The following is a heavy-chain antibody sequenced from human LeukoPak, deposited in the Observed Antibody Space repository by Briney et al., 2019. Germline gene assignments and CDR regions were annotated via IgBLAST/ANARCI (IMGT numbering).Heavy chain of an antibody. CDR3: ARDLRALFGVVISFYFDY. V-gene: IGHV1-69*13. J-gene: IGHJ4*02. CDR2: IIPIFGTA. D-gene: IGHD3-3*01. Sequence: GASVKVSCKASGGTFSSYAISWVRQAPGQGLEWMGGIIPIFGTANYAQKFQGRVTITADESTSTAYMELSSLRSEDTAVYYCARDLRALFGVVISFYFDYWGQGTLVTVSS. CDR1: GGTFSSYA.